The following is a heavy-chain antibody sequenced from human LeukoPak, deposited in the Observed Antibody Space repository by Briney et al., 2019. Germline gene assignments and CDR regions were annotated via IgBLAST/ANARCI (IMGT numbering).Heavy chain of an antibody. CDR2: ISSDGSST. Sequence: PGGSLRLSCAASGFTFSSYWMHWVRQAPGKGLEWVSRISSDGSSTSYADSVKGRFTISRDNAKNTLYLQMNSLRAEDTAMYYCARGSGDHYYYYYAMDVWGQGTTVTVSS. V-gene: IGHV3-74*01. D-gene: IGHD4-17*01. CDR3: ARGSGDHYYYYYAMDV. J-gene: IGHJ6*02. CDR1: GFTFSSYW.